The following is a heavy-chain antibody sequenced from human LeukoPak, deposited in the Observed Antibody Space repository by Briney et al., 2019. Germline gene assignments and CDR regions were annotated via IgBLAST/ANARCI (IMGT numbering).Heavy chain of an antibody. Sequence: GGSLRLSCAASGFTFSSYDMHWVRQATGKGLEWVSAIGTAGDTYYPGSVKGRFTISRENAKNSLYLQMNSLRAGDTAVYYCARGTDYYGHLGMDVWGQGTTVTVSS. CDR2: IGTAGDT. J-gene: IGHJ6*02. CDR1: GFTFSSYD. V-gene: IGHV3-13*01. D-gene: IGHD3-10*01. CDR3: ARGTDYYGHLGMDV.